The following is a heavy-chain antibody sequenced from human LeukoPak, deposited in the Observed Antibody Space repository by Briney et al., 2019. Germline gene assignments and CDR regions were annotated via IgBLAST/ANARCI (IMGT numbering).Heavy chain of an antibody. CDR1: GFTFSSYA. CDR3: VKAHRAGTTYPLYYFDY. Sequence: HPGGYLRLSCSASGFTFSSYAMHWVRQAPGKGLEYVSAISSNGGSTYYADSVKGRFTISRDNSKNTLYLQMSSLRAEDTAVYYCVKAHRAGTTYPLYYFDYWGQGTLVTVSS. V-gene: IGHV3-64D*06. J-gene: IGHJ4*02. D-gene: IGHD1-1*01. CDR2: ISSNGGST.